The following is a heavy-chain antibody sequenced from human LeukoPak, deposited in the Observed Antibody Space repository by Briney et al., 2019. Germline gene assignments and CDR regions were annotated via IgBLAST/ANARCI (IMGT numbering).Heavy chain of an antibody. D-gene: IGHD6-19*01. CDR2: ITTNNNT. J-gene: IGHJ4*02. V-gene: IGHV3-21*01. CDR1: GFTFNSLS. Sequence: GGSLRLSCAASGFTFNSLSINWVRQAPGKGLGWVSSITTNNNTYHADLVKGRFTISRDNAKNSLYLHMNSLRAEDTAVYYCARAYSSGWYFDYWGQGTLVTVSS. CDR3: ARAYSSGWYFDY.